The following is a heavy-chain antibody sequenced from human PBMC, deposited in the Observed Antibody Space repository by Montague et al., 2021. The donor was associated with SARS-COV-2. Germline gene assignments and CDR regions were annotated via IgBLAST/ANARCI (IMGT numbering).Heavy chain of an antibody. CDR2: IYASVST. CDR1: GVSITSYY. CDR3: VRDGGNWYYFDY. J-gene: IGHJ4*02. D-gene: IGHD3-16*01. Sequence: SETLSLTCSISGVSITSYYWSWARQPAGKGLERIGHIYASVSTHYSPSLKSRVRLSIDNPKNQFSLKLESLTAADTAVYYCVRDGGNWYYFDYWGQGALVTVSS. V-gene: IGHV4-4*07.